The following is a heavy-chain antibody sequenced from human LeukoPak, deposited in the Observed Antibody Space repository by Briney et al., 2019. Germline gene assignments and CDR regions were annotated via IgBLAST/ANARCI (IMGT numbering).Heavy chain of an antibody. D-gene: IGHD3-10*01. V-gene: IGHV4-39*01. CDR2: IYYSGST. Sequence: SETLSLTCTVSGGSISSSSYYWGWIRQPPGKGLEWIGSIYYSGSTYYNPSLKSRVTISVDTSKNQFSLKLSSVTAADTAVYYCARPIWSRKHTSGAFDIWGQGTMVTVSS. J-gene: IGHJ3*02. CDR1: GGSISSSSYY. CDR3: ARPIWSRKHTSGAFDI.